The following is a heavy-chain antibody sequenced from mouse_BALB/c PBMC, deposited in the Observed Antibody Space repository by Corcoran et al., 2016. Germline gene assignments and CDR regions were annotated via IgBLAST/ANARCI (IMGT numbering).Heavy chain of an antibody. CDR1: GYTFPAYY. CDR2: IYPGSGNT. Sequence: QIPLQQYGPSRVQPGASVKISCRASGYTFPAYYINWGKHKPGQGLGWSGWIYPGSGNTKYNEKFKGKATLTVYTSSSTAYMQLSSLTSEDTAVYFWSRWGNYYFDYWGQGITLIVSS. D-gene: IGHD2-1*01. CDR3: SRWGNYYFDY. J-gene: IGHJ2*01. V-gene: IGHV1-84*02.